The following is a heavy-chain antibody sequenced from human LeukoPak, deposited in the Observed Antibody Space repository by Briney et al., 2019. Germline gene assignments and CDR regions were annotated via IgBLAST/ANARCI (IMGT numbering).Heavy chain of an antibody. Sequence: SQTLSLTCTVSGGSISSGSYYWSWIRQPAGKGLEWIGRIYTSGSTNYNPSLKSRVTISVDTSKNQFSLKLSSVTAADTAVYYCARGDNIVVVPAANNWGQGTLVTVSS. CDR3: ARGDNIVVVPAANN. CDR1: GGSISSGSYY. CDR2: IYTSGST. D-gene: IGHD2-2*01. J-gene: IGHJ1*01. V-gene: IGHV4-61*02.